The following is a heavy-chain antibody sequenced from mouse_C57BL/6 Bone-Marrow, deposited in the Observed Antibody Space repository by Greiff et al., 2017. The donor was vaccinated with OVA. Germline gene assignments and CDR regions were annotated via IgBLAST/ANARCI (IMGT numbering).Heavy chain of an antibody. CDR2: INPYNGGT. J-gene: IGHJ4*01. Sequence: EVQLQQSGPVLVKPGASVTMSCKASGYTFTDYYMNWVKQSHGKSLEWIGVINPYNGGTSYNQKFKGKATLTVDKSSSTAYMELNSLTSEDSAVYYCARLTTVVPSYYAMDYWGQGTSVTVSS. D-gene: IGHD1-1*01. CDR1: GYTFTDYY. CDR3: ARLTTVVPSYYAMDY. V-gene: IGHV1-19*01.